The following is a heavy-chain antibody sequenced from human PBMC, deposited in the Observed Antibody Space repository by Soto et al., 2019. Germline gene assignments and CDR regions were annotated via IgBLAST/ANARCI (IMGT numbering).Heavy chain of an antibody. CDR1: GYTFTDYV. CDR2: ISPYSADT. Sequence: HVQLVQSGPEVKKPGASVKVSCQASGYTFTDYVITWVRQAPGRGLEWMGWISPYSADTNYAQKFQGRLTITAETSPGKAYLEPTTLTPDNPAVYFCARDLGTEYSDPWGQGTLVTVSS. V-gene: IGHV1-18*01. J-gene: IGHJ5*02. D-gene: IGHD5-12*01. CDR3: ARDLGTEYSDP.